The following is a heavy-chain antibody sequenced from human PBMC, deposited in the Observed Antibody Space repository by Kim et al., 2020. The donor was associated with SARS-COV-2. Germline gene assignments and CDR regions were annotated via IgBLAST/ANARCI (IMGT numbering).Heavy chain of an antibody. Sequence: GSSTVYADSVKGRFNSARDNAKNTLYLQMKSLSAEDTAVYYCATLASIDYWGQGTLVTVSS. D-gene: IGHD2-2*01. CDR2: GSST. CDR3: ATLASIDY. J-gene: IGHJ4*02. V-gene: IGHV3-74*01.